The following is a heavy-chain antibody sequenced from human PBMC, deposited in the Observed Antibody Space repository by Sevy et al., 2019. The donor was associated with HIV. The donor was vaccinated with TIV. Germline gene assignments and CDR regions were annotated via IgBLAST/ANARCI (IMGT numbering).Heavy chain of an antibody. V-gene: IGHV3-64*01. D-gene: IGHD1-26*01. CDR2: ISYNEGST. CDR3: ARGKWELPNDAFDI. CDR1: GFTFSPYA. Sequence: GGSLRLSCAASGFTFSPYAMHWVRQAPGKGLEYVSGISYNEGSTYYANSVKGRFTISRDNSKNMMYLQMGSLRTEDMAVYYCARGKWELPNDAFDIWGQGTMVTVSS. J-gene: IGHJ3*02.